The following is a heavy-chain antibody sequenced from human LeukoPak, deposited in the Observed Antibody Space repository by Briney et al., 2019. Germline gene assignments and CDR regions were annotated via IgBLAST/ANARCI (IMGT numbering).Heavy chain of an antibody. V-gene: IGHV1-69*13. D-gene: IGHD2-15*01. CDR3: ARGLDCSGGSCYRSPSGYNWFDP. Sequence: GASVKVSCKASGGTFSSYAISWVRQAPGQGLEWMGGIIPIFGTANYAQKFQGRVTITADESTSTAYMELSSLRSEDTAVYYCARGLDCSGGSCYRSPSGYNWFDPRGQGTLVTVSS. CDR1: GGTFSSYA. CDR2: IIPIFGTA. J-gene: IGHJ5*02.